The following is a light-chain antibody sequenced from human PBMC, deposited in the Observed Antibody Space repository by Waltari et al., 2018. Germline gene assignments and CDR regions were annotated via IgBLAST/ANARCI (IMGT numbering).Light chain of an antibody. CDR1: QVLNSW. CDR2: AAS. V-gene: IGKV1D-12*01. J-gene: IGKJ3*01. Sequence: DIQMTQSPSSVSASVGDRVRITCRSSQVLNSWLAWYQQKPGKAPKLLISAASRLQSGVPPRFSGAGSGRDFTLTISSLQPEDFATYYCQQADSFPFTFGPGTKVDIK. CDR3: QQADSFPFT.